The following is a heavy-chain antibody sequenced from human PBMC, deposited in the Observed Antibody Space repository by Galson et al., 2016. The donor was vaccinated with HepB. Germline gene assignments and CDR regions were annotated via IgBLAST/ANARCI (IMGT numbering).Heavy chain of an antibody. CDR1: GFTFSSFH. CDR2: ISSSSTYI. V-gene: IGHV3-21*01. J-gene: IGHJ4*02. D-gene: IGHD2-2*02. Sequence: SLRLSCAASGFTFSSFHMNWVRQAPGRGLQWVSSISSSSTYIEYADSVKGRFTISRDNAKNTLYLQMNSLRAEDTAVYYCARGGIVVVPAAIGVDYWGQGTLVTVSS. CDR3: ARGGIVVVPAAIGVDY.